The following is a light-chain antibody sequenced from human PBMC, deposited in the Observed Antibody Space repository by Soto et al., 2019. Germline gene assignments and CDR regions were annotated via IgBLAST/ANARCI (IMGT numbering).Light chain of an antibody. CDR2: DAS. J-gene: IGKJ4*01. CDR3: EQYNNWSPLT. Sequence: EIVMTQSPATLSVSPGDRATLSCRASQSVSSSLAWYQQIPGPAHRLLIYDASTRATGIPARSGGSGSRTEFTLTSTGLTLEDFALYYCEQYNNWSPLTFGGGTKVELK. CDR1: QSVSSS. V-gene: IGKV3-15*01.